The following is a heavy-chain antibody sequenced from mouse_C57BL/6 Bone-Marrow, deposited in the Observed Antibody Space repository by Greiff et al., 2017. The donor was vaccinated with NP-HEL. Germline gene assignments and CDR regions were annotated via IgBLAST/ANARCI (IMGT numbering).Heavy chain of an antibody. CDR1: GYTFTSYW. J-gene: IGHJ4*01. CDR2: IDPSDSYT. CDR3: ARSGTVLDYAMDY. Sequence: QVQLQQPGAELVKPGASVKLSCKASGYTFTSYWMQWVKQRPGQGLEWIGEIDPSDSYTNYNQKFKGKATLTVDTSSSTAYMQLSSLTSEDSAVYDCARSGTVLDYAMDYWGQGTSVTVSS. D-gene: IGHD1-1*01. V-gene: IGHV1-50*01.